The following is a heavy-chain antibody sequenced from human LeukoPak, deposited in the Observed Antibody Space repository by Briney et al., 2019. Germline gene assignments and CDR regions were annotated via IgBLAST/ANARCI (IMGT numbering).Heavy chain of an antibody. CDR2: IWYDGSNK. V-gene: IGHV3-33*01. Sequence: GGSLRLSWAASGFTFSSYGMHWVRQAPGKGLEWVAVIWYDGSNKDYADSVKGRFTISRDNSKNTLYLQMNSLRAEDTAVYYCVIQNQLLVLGYRGQGTLVTVSS. J-gene: IGHJ4*02. CDR3: VIQNQLLVLGY. CDR1: GFTFSSYG. D-gene: IGHD2-2*01.